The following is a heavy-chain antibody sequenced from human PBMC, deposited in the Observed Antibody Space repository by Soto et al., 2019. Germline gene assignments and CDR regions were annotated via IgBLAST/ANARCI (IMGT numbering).Heavy chain of an antibody. CDR1: GCTYNTFA. J-gene: IGHJ4*02. V-gene: IGHV1-69*10. Sequence: AAVKVSCKASGCTYNTFAISWVRQAPGQGLEWMGGIIPVLGPAFYAQKFQGRVTITADKSTTTAYLELTSLRSEDTAVYYCVRAAKRYFDYWGQGTLVTVSS. CDR3: VRAAKRYFDY. CDR2: IIPVLGPA.